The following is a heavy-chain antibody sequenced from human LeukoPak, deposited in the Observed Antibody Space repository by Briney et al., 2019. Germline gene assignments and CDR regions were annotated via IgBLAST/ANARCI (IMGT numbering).Heavy chain of an antibody. J-gene: IGHJ4*02. D-gene: IGHD5-24*01. CDR1: GFTFSSYN. V-gene: IGHV3-21*01. CDR3: GRAVGYKGFLDY. Sequence: GGSLRLSCPASGFTFSSYNMNWVRQAPAKGLEWVSSISSSSGYIYYADSLMGRFTISRDNANNSLYLQMNSPRAEDTAVYYCGRAVGYKGFLDYWGQGTLVTVSS. CDR2: ISSSSGYI.